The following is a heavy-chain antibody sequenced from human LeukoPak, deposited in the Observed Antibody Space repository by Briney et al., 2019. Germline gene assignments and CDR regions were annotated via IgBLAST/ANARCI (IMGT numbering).Heavy chain of an antibody. V-gene: IGHV3-23*01. Sequence: GGSLRLSCAASGFTFSSYAMSWVRQAPGKGLEWVSAISGSGGSTYYADSVKGRFTISRDNSKNTLYLQMNSLRAEDTAVYYCAKTYYYDSSGYYYVHFDYWGQGTLVTVSS. D-gene: IGHD3-22*01. CDR1: GFTFSSYA. J-gene: IGHJ4*02. CDR3: AKTYYYDSSGYYYVHFDY. CDR2: ISGSGGST.